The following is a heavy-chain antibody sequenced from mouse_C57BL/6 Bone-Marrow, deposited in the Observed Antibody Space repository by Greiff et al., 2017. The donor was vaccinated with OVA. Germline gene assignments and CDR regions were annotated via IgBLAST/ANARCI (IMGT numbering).Heavy chain of an antibody. V-gene: IGHV8-12*01. CDR3: ARLYFAIDY. Sequence: QVTLKECGPGILQSSQSLSLTCSFSGFSLSTSGMGVSWIRQPSGKGLEWLAHTYWDDDKRYNPSLKSRPTISKDTSRNQVFLKITSVDTADTATYYCARLYFAIDYWGQGTSVTVSS. CDR1: GFSLSTSGMG. CDR2: TYWDDDK. J-gene: IGHJ4*01.